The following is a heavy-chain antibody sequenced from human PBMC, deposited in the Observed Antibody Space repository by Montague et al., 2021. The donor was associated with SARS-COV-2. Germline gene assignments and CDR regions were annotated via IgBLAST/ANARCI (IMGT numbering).Heavy chain of an antibody. CDR1: GGTFGGYY. CDR3: VRGRYADGGSD. D-gene: IGHD6-19*01. J-gene: IGHJ1*01. CDR2: IRHYGST. V-gene: IGHV4-34*01. Sequence: SETLSLTCVVDGGTFGGYYWTWIRQTPGKGLEWIGEIRHYGSTNYSPSVNPSHASRVTMSIDTSKNVFSLMLTSVSAADTAMYYCVRGRYADGGSDWGQGTLVTVSS.